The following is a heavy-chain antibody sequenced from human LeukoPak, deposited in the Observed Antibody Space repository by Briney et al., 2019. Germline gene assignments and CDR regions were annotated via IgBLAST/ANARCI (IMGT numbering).Heavy chain of an antibody. D-gene: IGHD5-24*01. V-gene: IGHV1-69*05. CDR3: ASVGRWPQSGPFDY. CDR1: GGTFSSYA. Sequence: SVKVSCKASGGTFSSYAISWVRQAPGQGLEWMGGIIPIFGTANYAQKFQGRVTITTDESTSTAYMELSSLRSEDTAVYYCASVGRWPQSGPFDYWGQGTLVTVSS. J-gene: IGHJ4*02. CDR2: IIPIFGTA.